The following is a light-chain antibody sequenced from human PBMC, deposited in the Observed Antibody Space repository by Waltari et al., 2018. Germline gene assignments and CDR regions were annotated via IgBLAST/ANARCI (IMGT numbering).Light chain of an antibody. CDR1: QGISTY. Sequence: DIQMTQSPSSLSASAGDRVTITCRASQGISTYLNWYQQKPGKAPKRLISAASSLESGVPSRFSGSGSGTDFTLTISSLQPEDFATYYCLQHNSNPYSFGQGTKVEIK. CDR3: LQHNSNPYS. V-gene: IGKV1-17*01. J-gene: IGKJ2*03. CDR2: AAS.